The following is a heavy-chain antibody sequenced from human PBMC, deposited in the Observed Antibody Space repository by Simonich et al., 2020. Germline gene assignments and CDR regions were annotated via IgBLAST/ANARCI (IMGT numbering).Heavy chain of an antibody. D-gene: IGHD3-10*01. CDR3: ARTNTMRELDTMVRGVDYFDY. J-gene: IGHJ4*02. CDR2: IPPILGIA. CDR1: GGTFSSYA. Sequence: QVQLVQSGAEVKKPGSSVQVSCKASGGTFSSYAISWVRQAPGQGLEWVWGIPPILGIAKYAQKVQGRGTNTADKSPSKAYMELSRLRTEDTAVYYCARTNTMRELDTMVRGVDYFDYWGQGTLVTVSS. V-gene: IGHV1-69*09.